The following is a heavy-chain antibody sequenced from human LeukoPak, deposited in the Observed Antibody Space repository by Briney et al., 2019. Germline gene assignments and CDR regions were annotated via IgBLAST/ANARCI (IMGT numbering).Heavy chain of an antibody. V-gene: IGHV4-59*01. J-gene: IGHJ4*02. Sequence: SETLSLTCTVSGGSISSYYWSWIRQPPGKGLEWIGYIYYSGSTNYNPSLKSRVTISVDTSKNQFSLKLSSVTAADTAVYYCARGSDYYDSSGYYQNFDYWGQGTLVTISS. CDR2: IYYSGST. CDR3: ARGSDYYDSSGYYQNFDY. D-gene: IGHD3-22*01. CDR1: GGSISSYY.